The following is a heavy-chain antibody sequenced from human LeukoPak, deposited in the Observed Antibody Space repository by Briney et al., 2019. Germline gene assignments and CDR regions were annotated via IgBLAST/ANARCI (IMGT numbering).Heavy chain of an antibody. CDR1: GYTFTGYY. V-gene: IGHV1-2*02. CDR2: INPNSGGT. CDR3: ARDREPGATVTQTFDY. D-gene: IGHD4-11*01. J-gene: IGHJ4*02. Sequence: PVASVKVSCKASGYTFTGYYMHWVRQAPGQGLEWMGWINPNSGGTNYAQKFQGRVTMTRDTSISTAYMELSRLRSDDTAVYYCARDREPGATVTQTFDYWGQGTLVTVSS.